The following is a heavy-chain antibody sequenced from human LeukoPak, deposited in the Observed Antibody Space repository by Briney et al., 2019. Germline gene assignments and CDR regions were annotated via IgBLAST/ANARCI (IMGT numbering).Heavy chain of an antibody. CDR2: IWYDGSNK. Sequence: TGGSLRLSCAASGFTFSSYGMHWVRQAPGKGLEWVAVIWYDGSNKYYADSVKGRFTISRDNSKNTLYLQMNSLRAEDTAVYYCTRDLYDSSGYYRKGLDYWGQGTLVTVSS. V-gene: IGHV3-33*01. CDR1: GFTFSSYG. D-gene: IGHD3-22*01. CDR3: TRDLYDSSGYYRKGLDY. J-gene: IGHJ4*02.